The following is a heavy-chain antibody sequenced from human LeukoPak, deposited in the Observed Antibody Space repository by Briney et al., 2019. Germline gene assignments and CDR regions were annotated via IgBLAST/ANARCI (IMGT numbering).Heavy chain of an antibody. CDR1: GFTFSSYG. Sequence: PGGSLRLSCAASGFTFSSYGMHWVRQAPGKGLEWVAFIRYDGSNKYYADSVKGRFTISRDNSKNTLYLQMNSLRTEETAVYYCAKDGSNYYGSGSYFDYWGQGTLVTVSS. J-gene: IGHJ4*02. CDR3: AKDGSNYYGSGSYFDY. V-gene: IGHV3-30*02. CDR2: IRYDGSNK. D-gene: IGHD3-10*01.